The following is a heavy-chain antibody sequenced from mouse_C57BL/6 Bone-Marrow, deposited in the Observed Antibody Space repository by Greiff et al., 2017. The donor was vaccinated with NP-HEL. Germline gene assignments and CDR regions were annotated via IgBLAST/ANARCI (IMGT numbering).Heavy chain of an antibody. CDR3: APITTVPHYFDY. J-gene: IGHJ2*01. V-gene: IGHV1-5*01. Sequence: EVQLQQSGTVLARPGASVKMSCKTSGYTFTSYWMHWVKQRPGQGLEWIGAIYPGNSDTSYNQKFKGKAKLTAVTSASTAYMELSSLTNEDSAVYYCAPITTVPHYFDYWGQGTTLTVSS. D-gene: IGHD1-1*01. CDR1: GYTFTSYW. CDR2: IYPGNSDT.